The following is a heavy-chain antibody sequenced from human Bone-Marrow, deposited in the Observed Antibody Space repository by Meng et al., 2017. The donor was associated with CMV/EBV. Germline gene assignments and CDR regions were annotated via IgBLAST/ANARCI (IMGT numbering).Heavy chain of an antibody. CDR1: GSFSGDY. Sequence: GSFSGDYGSWIHQHPGKGLEWIGGINHSGSTNYNPSLKSRVTISVDTSKNQFSLKLSSVTAADTAVYYCARGFLGVVPAATNPYFDYWGQGTLVTVSS. CDR3: ARGFLGVVPAATNPYFDY. CDR2: INHSGST. D-gene: IGHD2-2*01. V-gene: IGHV4-34*01. J-gene: IGHJ4*02.